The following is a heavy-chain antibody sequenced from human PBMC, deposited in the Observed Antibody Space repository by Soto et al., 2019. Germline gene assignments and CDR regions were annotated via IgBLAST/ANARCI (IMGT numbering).Heavy chain of an antibody. J-gene: IGHJ6*03. V-gene: IGHV1-2*04. D-gene: IGHD5-12*01. CDR3: ARESGGATATLDYYYFYMDV. Sequence: QVQLVQSGAEVKEPGASETVSCRASGDRFTDYYMHWVRQAPGQGLEWMGWINPNSGVTKYAQKFQGWVTMTRDTSIRTVYMQLSRLGFDDTAIYYCARESGGATATLDYYYFYMDVWGTGTTVTVSS. CDR2: INPNSGVT. CDR1: GDRFTDYY.